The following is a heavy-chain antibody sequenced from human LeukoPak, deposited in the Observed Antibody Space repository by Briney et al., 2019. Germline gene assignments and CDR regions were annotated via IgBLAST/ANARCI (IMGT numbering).Heavy chain of an antibody. CDR3: ARRGYCSGGDCYSAAFDI. CDR1: GYSFTSYW. V-gene: IGHV5-51*01. J-gene: IGHJ3*02. Sequence: PGESLKISCKGSGYSFTSYWIAWVRQMPGKGLEWMGIIYPGDSDTRYSPSFHGQVTMSADKSISTAYLQWSSLKASDTAMYYCARRGYCSGGDCYSAAFDIWGQGTMVTVSS. D-gene: IGHD2-15*01. CDR2: IYPGDSDT.